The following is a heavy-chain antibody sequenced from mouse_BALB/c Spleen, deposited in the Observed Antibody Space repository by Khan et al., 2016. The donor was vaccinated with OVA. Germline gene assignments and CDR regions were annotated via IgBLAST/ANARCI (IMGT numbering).Heavy chain of an antibody. J-gene: IGHJ2*01. Sequence: QVQLKASGPGLVAPSQSLFITCTVSGFSLNSYGVHWVRQPPGKGLEWLGVIWAGGRPNHYSALMTKLSISKDNFKSQVFFKMKSLETDYTAIYYWARLDAIWGQGTTLTVS. CDR1: GFSLNSYG. D-gene: IGHD2-12*01. V-gene: IGHV2-9*02. CDR3: ARLDAI. CDR2: IWAGGRP.